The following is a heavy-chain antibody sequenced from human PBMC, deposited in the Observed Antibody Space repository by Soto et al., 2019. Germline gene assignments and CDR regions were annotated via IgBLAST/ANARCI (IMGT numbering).Heavy chain of an antibody. J-gene: IGHJ4*01. CDR2: VYYDGST. CDR3: ARHYSSAWYKVDF. V-gene: IGHV4-59*08. Sequence: ETLSLTCTVSGDSMSLYYWSWIRLPPGKGLEWIGYVYYDGSTNYNPSLKGRVTMSVDTSENQFSLKLNSVTAADTAMYYCARHYSSAWYKVDFWGQGTLVTVSS. CDR1: GDSMSLYY. D-gene: IGHD6-13*01.